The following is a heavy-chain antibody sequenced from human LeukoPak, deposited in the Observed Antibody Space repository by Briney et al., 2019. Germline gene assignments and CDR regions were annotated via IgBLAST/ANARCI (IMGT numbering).Heavy chain of an antibody. CDR1: GSSINNYY. J-gene: IGHJ4*02. CDR3: ARPYDSGSYPFVY. Sequence: SETLSLTCTVSGSSINNYYWSWIRQPPGKGLEWIGYIYYSGSTNYNPSLKSRVTISIDTSKNQFSLKLSSVTAADTAVYYCARPYDSGSYPFVYWGQGTLVTVSS. CDR2: IYYSGST. V-gene: IGHV4-59*01. D-gene: IGHD3-10*01.